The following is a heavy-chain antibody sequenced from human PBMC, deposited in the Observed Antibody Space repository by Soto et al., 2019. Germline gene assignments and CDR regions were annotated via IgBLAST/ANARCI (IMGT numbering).Heavy chain of an antibody. V-gene: IGHV3-33*01. D-gene: IGHD5-18*01. Sequence: QVQLVESGGGVVQPGRSLRLSCAASGFTFSSYGMHWVRQAPGKGLEWVAVIWYDGSNKYYADSVKGRFTISRDNSKNTLYLQMNSLRAEDTAVYYCARDLASGYSYGLYGMDVWGQGTTVTVSS. CDR3: ARDLASGYSYGLYGMDV. CDR2: IWYDGSNK. CDR1: GFTFSSYG. J-gene: IGHJ6*02.